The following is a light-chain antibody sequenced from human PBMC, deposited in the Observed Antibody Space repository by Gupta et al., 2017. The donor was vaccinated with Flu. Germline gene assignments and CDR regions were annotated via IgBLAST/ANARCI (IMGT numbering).Light chain of an antibody. J-gene: IGLJ1*01. V-gene: IGLV1-51*02. Sequence: QSVLTPPPSVSAAPVQTVTISYPGSSSNIGSHYVSLYRLLPGTAPKLLIYEYDMRPSGIPDRFSASKAGTSATLGITGLQTGDEADYYCGTWDSSLSAFVFGPGTKVTVL. CDR2: EYD. CDR3: GTWDSSLSAFV. CDR1: SSNIGSHY.